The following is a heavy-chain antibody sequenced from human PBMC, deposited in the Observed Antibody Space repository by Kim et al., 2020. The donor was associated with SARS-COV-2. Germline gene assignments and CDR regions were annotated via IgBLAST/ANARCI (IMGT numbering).Heavy chain of an antibody. CDR3: AKARLTDSNWFDP. D-gene: IGHD6-25*01. CDR1: GFSFDDSA. J-gene: IGHJ5*02. CDR2: INYNSGRI. V-gene: IGHV3-9*01. Sequence: GGSLRLSCAASGFSFDDSAMHWVRQAPGKGLEWVSGINYNSGRIGYADSVKGRFTISRDNAKKSLYLQMHSLRDEDTALYDCAKARLTDSNWFDPWGQGT.